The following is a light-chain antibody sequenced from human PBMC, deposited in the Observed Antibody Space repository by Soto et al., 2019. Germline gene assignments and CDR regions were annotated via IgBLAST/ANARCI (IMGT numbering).Light chain of an antibody. J-gene: IGKJ1*01. CDR1: QSVNSIY. V-gene: IGKV3-20*01. CDR3: QQYGSSPPWT. Sequence: EIVMTQSPATLSLSPGERATLSCRASQSVNSIYLAWYQQKPGQAPRLLIYGASSRATGIPDRFSGSGSGTDFTLTISRLEPEDFAVYYCQQYGSSPPWTFGQGTKVDIK. CDR2: GAS.